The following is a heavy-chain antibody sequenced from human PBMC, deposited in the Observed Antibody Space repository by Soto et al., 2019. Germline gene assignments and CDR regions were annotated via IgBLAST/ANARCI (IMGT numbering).Heavy chain of an antibody. CDR1: GFTLSSYA. CDR3: AKDQSMEQWLLRPTFDY. V-gene: IGHV3-23*01. CDR2: ISGSGGST. D-gene: IGHD6-19*01. J-gene: IGHJ4*02. Sequence: EVQLLESGGGLVQPGGSLRLSCAASGFTLSSYAMSWVRQAPGKGLEWVSAISGSGGSTYYADSVKGRFTISRDNSKNTLYLQMNSLRAEDTAVYYCAKDQSMEQWLLRPTFDYWGQGTLVTVSS.